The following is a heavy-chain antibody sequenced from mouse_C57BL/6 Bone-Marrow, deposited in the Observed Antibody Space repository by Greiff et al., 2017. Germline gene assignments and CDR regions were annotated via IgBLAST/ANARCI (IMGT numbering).Heavy chain of an antibody. D-gene: IGHD4-1*01. Sequence: EVQVVESGGGLVQPGGSLKLSCAASGSTFSDYGMAWVRQAPRKGPEWVAFTSNLAYSIYYADTVTGRFTISRGNAKNTLYLEMSSLRSEDTAMYYCARHQRWDAMDYWGQGTSVTVAS. CDR1: GSTFSDYG. CDR3: ARHQRWDAMDY. J-gene: IGHJ4*01. V-gene: IGHV5-15*01. CDR2: TSNLAYSI.